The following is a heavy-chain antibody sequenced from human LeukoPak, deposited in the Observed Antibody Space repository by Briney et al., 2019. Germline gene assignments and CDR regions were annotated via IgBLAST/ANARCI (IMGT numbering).Heavy chain of an antibody. CDR1: GYTFTSYY. Sequence: ASVKVSCKASGYTFTSYYMHWVRQAPGQGLEWMGIINPSGGSTSYAQKFQGRVTMTRDMSTSTVYMELSSLRSEDTAVYYCARDRGVFYDSRLLDYWGQGTLVTVSS. CDR3: ARDRGVFYDSRLLDY. J-gene: IGHJ4*02. D-gene: IGHD3-22*01. CDR2: INPSGGST. V-gene: IGHV1-46*01.